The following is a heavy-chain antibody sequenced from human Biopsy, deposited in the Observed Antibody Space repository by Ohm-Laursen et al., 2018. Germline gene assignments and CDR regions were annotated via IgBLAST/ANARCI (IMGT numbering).Heavy chain of an antibody. CDR1: GYSFTGYY. D-gene: IGHD3-10*01. CDR3: ARDRIGGRGDPPDH. V-gene: IGHV1-2*02. Sequence: ASVKVSCKASGYSFTGYYIHWVRQAPGQGPEWMGWITPNSGTTKYAPIFQGRVSMTRDTSINTVYMEMKTLRSNDTAVYYCARDRIGGRGDPPDHWGQGTLVTVSS. J-gene: IGHJ4*02. CDR2: ITPNSGTT.